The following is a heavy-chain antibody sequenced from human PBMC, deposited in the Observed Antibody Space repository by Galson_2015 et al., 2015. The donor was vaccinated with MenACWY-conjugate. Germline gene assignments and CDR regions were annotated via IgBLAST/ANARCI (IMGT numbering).Heavy chain of an antibody. CDR3: ARGVEQWLVRPSTHFDI. V-gene: IGHV3-20*01. D-gene: IGHD6-19*01. Sequence: SLRLSCAGSGFTFDDHGMYWVRQAPGKGLEWVSSINWNGDRTGYADSVKGRFTISRDNAKNSLYLQMNNLRAEDTAFCHCARGVEQWLVRPSTHFDIWGQGTLLTVSS. CDR1: GFTFDDHG. J-gene: IGHJ3*02. CDR2: INWNGDRT.